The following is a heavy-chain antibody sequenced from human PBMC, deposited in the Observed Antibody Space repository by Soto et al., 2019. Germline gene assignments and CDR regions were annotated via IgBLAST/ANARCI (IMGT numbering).Heavy chain of an antibody. CDR1: GFICSSYD. CDR3: AKATATGGGAFDI. D-gene: IGHD2-8*02. CDR2: ILVDGRT. Sequence: GGSLRLSCAASGFICSSYDMSWVRQAPGKGLEWVSTILVDGRTFYVDSVKGRFTISRDSSQNTVYLQMNSLTAGDTALYYCAKATATGGGAFDICGQGTRVTVAS. J-gene: IGHJ3*02. V-gene: IGHV3-23*01.